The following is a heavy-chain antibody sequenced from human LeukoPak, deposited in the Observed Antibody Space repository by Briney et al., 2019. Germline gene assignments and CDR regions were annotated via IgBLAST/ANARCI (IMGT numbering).Heavy chain of an antibody. J-gene: IGHJ6*02. Sequence: GGSLRLSCAASGFTFSSYSMNWVRQAPGKGLEWVSSISSSSSYIYYADSVKGRFTISRDNAKNSLYLQMNSLRAEDTAVYYCVRGGAFYSGMDVWGQGTTVTVSS. CDR1: GFTFSSYS. D-gene: IGHD2-21*01. CDR2: ISSSSSYI. CDR3: VRGGAFYSGMDV. V-gene: IGHV3-21*01.